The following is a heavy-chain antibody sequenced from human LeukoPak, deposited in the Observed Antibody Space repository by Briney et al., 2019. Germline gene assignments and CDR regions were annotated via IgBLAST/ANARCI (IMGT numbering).Heavy chain of an antibody. J-gene: IGHJ4*02. Sequence: PGGSLRLSCAASGFTFSSYGMHWVRQAPGKGLEWVAVIWCDGSNKYYADSVKGRFTISRDNSKNTLYLQMNSLRAEDTAVYYCARDRGDIAAALDYWGQGTLVTVSS. CDR3: ARDRGDIAAALDY. CDR2: IWCDGSNK. V-gene: IGHV3-33*01. D-gene: IGHD6-13*01. CDR1: GFTFSSYG.